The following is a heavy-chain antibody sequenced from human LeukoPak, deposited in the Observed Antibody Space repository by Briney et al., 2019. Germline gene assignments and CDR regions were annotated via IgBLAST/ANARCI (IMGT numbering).Heavy chain of an antibody. CDR2: ICTASDT. J-gene: IGHJ6*03. D-gene: IGHD1-1*01. CDR1: GFTFSSFD. V-gene: IGHV3-13*01. CDR3: ARGPPRGKYYYMDV. Sequence: GGSLRLSCAASGFTFSSFDMHWVRHPAGQGLEWVSTICTASDTYYPGSVEGRFTLSRDNAKNSLYLQMNSLTAGDTAVYYCARGPPRGKYYYMDVWGKGTTVTVSS.